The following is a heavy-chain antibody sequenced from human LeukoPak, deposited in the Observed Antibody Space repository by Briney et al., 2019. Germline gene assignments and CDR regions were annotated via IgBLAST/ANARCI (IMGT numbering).Heavy chain of an antibody. Sequence: GGSLRLSCAASGFTFSSYAMSWVRQAPGKGLEWVSAISGSGGSTYYADSVKGRFTISRDNSKNTLYLQMNSLRAEDTAVYYCAKGITMVRGFSDAFDIWGQGTMVTVSS. CDR2: ISGSGGST. CDR1: GFTFSSYA. D-gene: IGHD3-10*01. J-gene: IGHJ3*02. V-gene: IGHV3-23*01. CDR3: AKGITMVRGFSDAFDI.